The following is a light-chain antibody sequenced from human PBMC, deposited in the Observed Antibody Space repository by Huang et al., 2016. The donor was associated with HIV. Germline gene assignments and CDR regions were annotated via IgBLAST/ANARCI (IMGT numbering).Light chain of an antibody. J-gene: IGKJ4*01. Sequence: EVVLTQSPATLSLSPGERATLSCRASQSVGSNLVWYQQRPGQAPRLLIYDASNSATGIPARFSGSGSGTDFTLTISSLESEDFAVYYCQQRSNWALTFGGGTKVEIK. V-gene: IGKV3-11*01. CDR3: QQRSNWALT. CDR1: QSVGSN. CDR2: DAS.